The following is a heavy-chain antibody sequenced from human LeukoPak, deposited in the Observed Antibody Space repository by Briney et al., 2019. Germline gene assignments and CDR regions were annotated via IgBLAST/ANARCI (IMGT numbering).Heavy chain of an antibody. V-gene: IGHV1-2*06. CDR3: ARSSGSYGLFKIDY. CDR1: GCTFTGYY. Sequence: GASVKVSCRASGCTFTGYYMHWVRQAPGQGLEWMGRINPNSGGTNYAQKFQGRVTMTRDTSISTAYMKLSRLRSDDTAVYYCARSSGSYGLFKIDYWGQGTLVTVSS. D-gene: IGHD1-26*01. J-gene: IGHJ4*02. CDR2: INPNSGGT.